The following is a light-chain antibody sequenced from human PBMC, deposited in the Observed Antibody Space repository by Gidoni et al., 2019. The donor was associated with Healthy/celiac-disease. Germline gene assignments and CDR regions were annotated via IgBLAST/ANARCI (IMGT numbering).Light chain of an antibody. V-gene: IGLV2-14*01. CDR2: EVS. CDR1: SSDVGGYNY. J-gene: IGLJ2*01. CDR3: SSYTSSSTLDVV. Sequence: QSALTHPASVSGSPGQSITISCPGTSSDVGGYNYVSWYQQHPGKAPKLMIYEVSNRPSGVSKRFSGSKSGNTASLTISGLQAEDEADYYCSSYTSSSTLDVVFGGGTKLTVL.